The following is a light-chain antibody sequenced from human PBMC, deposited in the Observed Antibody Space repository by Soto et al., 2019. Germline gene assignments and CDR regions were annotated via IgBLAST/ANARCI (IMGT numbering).Light chain of an antibody. CDR3: QQCNTFWT. J-gene: IGKJ1*01. Sequence: DIQLTQSPSFLSSSAGDRVTITCRASQGISSYLAWYQQKPGKAPKLLISTASTLQSGVPSRFSGSGSGTEFTLTISSLQPDDSATYYCQQCNTFWTFGQGTKVDIK. CDR1: QGISSY. V-gene: IGKV1-9*01. CDR2: TAS.